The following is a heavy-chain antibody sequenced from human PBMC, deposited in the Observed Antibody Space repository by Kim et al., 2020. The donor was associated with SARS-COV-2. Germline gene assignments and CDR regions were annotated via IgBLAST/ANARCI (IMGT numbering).Heavy chain of an antibody. D-gene: IGHD3-10*01. V-gene: IGHV1-46*01. Sequence: FQGRATMTRDTSTSTVYMELSSLRSKDTAVYYCARGVLMVRGVISGPLDYWGQGTLVTVSS. J-gene: IGHJ4*02. CDR3: ARGVLMVRGVISGPLDY.